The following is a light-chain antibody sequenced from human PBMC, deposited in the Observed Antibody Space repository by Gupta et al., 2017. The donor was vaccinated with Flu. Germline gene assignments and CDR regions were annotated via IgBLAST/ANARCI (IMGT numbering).Light chain of an antibody. J-gene: IGKJ4*01. Sequence: DIQMTQSPSSLSASVGDRVTISCRASQTISHSLTWYQQKPGRVPKVLIYGASRLQSGVPSRFSGSGYGTDFTLTSSRLQPEDFANYYGQQNYAGRTFGGGTKVDVK. V-gene: IGKV1-39*01. CDR2: GAS. CDR1: QTISHS. CDR3: QQNYAGRT.